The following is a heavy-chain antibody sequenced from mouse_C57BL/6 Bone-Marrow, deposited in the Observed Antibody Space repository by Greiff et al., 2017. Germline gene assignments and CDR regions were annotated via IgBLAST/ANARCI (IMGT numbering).Heavy chain of an antibody. J-gene: IGHJ2*01. CDR3: ARTSSTYYGSSYDIAY. D-gene: IGHD1-1*01. Sequence: VKLVESGPGLVLPSQSLSITCTVSGFSLTSYGVHWVRQSPGKGLEWLGVIWSGGSTDYNAAFISRLSISKDNSKSQVFFKMSSLQADDTAIYCCARTSSTYYGSSYDIAYWGQGSTRTLSS. CDR2: IWSGGST. CDR1: GFSLTSYG. V-gene: IGHV2-2*01.